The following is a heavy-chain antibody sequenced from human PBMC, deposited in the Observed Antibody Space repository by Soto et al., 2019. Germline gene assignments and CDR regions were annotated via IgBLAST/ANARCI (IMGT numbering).Heavy chain of an antibody. J-gene: IGHJ4*02. CDR3: ARYFRNGDFDY. Sequence: QVQLVQSGAQVKKPGASVKVSCKASGYTFAYYGLSWVRQAPGQGLEWMGWISALNGNTNYAQKLQVRVTMTTDTSTSTAYMELRSLRSDDTAVYYWARYFRNGDFDYWGQGTLVTVSS. CDR1: GYTFAYYG. CDR2: ISALNGNT. D-gene: IGHD3-10*01. V-gene: IGHV1-18*01.